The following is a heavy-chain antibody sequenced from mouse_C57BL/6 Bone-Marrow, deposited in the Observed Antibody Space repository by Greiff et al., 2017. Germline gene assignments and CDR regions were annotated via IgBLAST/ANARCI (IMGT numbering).Heavy chain of an antibody. CDR2: IYIGNGYT. D-gene: IGHD1-1*01. J-gene: IGHJ1*03. Sequence: LRPGSSVKMSCKTSGYTFTSYGINWVKPRPGQGLEWIGYIYIGNGYTEYNEKFKGKATLTSDTSSSTAYRPLSRLTSEDSAIYFCARSNLCGSSYWWYFDVWGTGTTVTVSS. V-gene: IGHV1-58*01. CDR3: ARSNLCGSSYWWYFDV. CDR1: GYTFTSYG.